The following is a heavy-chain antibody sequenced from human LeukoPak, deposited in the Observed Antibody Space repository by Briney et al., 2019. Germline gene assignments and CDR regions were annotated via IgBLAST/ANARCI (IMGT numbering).Heavy chain of an antibody. V-gene: IGHV3-23*01. CDR3: AKEGLRWLDY. CDR2: ISGSGGST. J-gene: IGHJ4*02. CDR1: GFTFSTYS. D-gene: IGHD4-23*01. Sequence: GGSLRLSCAASGFTFSTYSMNWVRQAPGKGLEWVSAISGSGGSTYYADSVKGRFTISRDNSKNTLYLQMNSLRAEDTAVYYCAKEGLRWLDYWGQGTLVTVSS.